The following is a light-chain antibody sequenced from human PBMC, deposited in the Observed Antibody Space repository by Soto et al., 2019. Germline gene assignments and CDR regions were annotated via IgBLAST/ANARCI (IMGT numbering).Light chain of an antibody. Sequence: QSVLTQPTSMSGAPGQRVTISCTGSSSNIGAGYDVHWYQQLPGTAPKLLIYGNSNRPSGVPDRFSGSKSGTSASLAITGLQTEDEADYYCQSYDSSLSVYVFGTGTELTVL. J-gene: IGLJ1*01. CDR1: SSNIGAGYD. V-gene: IGLV1-40*01. CDR3: QSYDSSLSVYV. CDR2: GNS.